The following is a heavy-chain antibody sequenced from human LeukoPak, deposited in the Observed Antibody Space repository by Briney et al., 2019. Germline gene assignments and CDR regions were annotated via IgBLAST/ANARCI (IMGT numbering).Heavy chain of an antibody. V-gene: IGHV4-61*02. CDR2: IYASGGT. D-gene: IGHD3-10*01. J-gene: IGHJ5*02. Sequence: SETLSLTCTVSGGPISSGSYYWSWIRQPAGKGLEWIGRIYASGGTNYNPSLKSRVTISVDTSKNQFSLKLSSVTAADTAVYYCARWWFGELGADWFDPWGQGTLVTVSS. CDR1: GGPISSGSYY. CDR3: ARWWFGELGADWFDP.